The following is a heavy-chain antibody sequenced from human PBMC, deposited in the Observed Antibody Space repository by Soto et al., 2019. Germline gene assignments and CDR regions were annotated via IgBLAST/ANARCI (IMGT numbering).Heavy chain of an antibody. J-gene: IGHJ4*02. CDR3: ASLYLVRHQYSSGTVDY. V-gene: IGHV3-48*01. CDR2: ISSSSSTI. Sequence: GGSLRLSCAASGFTFSSYSMNWVRQAPGKGLEWVSYISSSSSTIYYADSVKGRFTISRDNAKNSLYLQMNSLRAEDTAVYYCASLYLVRHQYSSGTVDYWGQGTLVTVSS. D-gene: IGHD6-19*01. CDR1: GFTFSSYS.